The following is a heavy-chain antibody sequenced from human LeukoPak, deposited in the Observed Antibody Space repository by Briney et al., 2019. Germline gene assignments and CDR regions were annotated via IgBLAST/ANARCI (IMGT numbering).Heavy chain of an antibody. CDR2: ISGSGDSS. D-gene: IGHD1-26*01. CDR3: AKDGSFYSGSYYSDF. CDR1: GFSFSTSA. J-gene: IGHJ4*02. Sequence: GGSLRLSCAASGFSFSTSAMSWVRQAPGKGLEWVSAISGSGDSSSHADSVKGRFTISRDNSKNTLYLQMNNLRAEDTAVYYCAKDGSFYSGSYYSDFWGQGTLVTVSS. V-gene: IGHV3-23*01.